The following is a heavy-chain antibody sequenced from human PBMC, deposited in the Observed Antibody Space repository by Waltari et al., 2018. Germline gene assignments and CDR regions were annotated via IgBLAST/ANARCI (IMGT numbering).Heavy chain of an antibody. CDR1: GYSISSGYY. CDR3: ASSSEGPPDY. Sequence: QVQLQESGPGLVKPSETLSLTCAVSGYSISSGYYWGWIRQPPGKGLEWIGSIYHSGGTYYNPSLKSRVTISVDTSKNQFSLKLSSVTAADTAVYYCASSSEGPPDYWGQGTLVTVSS. D-gene: IGHD6-25*01. CDR2: IYHSGGT. J-gene: IGHJ4*02. V-gene: IGHV4-38-2*01.